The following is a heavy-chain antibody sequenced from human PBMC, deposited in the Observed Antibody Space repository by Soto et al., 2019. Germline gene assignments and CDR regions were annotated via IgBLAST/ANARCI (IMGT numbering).Heavy chain of an antibody. J-gene: IGHJ4*02. D-gene: IGHD7-27*01. Sequence: SETLSLTCTVSGDSITNYHWSWIRQPPGMGLEWIGYISYSGGPTYNPSLRSRVTISIDTSKNHFSLRLSSVTAADTAVYYCARALTGDLAFDHWGQGVLVTVSS. CDR3: ARALTGDLAFDH. CDR2: ISYSGGP. CDR1: GDSITNYH. V-gene: IGHV4-59*01.